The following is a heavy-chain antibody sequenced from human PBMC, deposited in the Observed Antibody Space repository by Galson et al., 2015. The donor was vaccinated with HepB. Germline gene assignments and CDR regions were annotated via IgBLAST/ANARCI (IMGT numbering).Heavy chain of an antibody. CDR3: APSGGSGWYTYYFDY. J-gene: IGHJ4*02. D-gene: IGHD6-19*01. CDR1: GFTFDDYA. CDR2: ISWNSGSI. V-gene: IGHV3-9*01. Sequence: SLRLSCAASGFTFDDYAMHWVRHAPGKGLEWVSGISWNSGSIGYADSVKGRFTISRANAKNSLYLQMNSLRAEDTALYYCAPSGGSGWYTYYFDYWGQGTLVTVSS.